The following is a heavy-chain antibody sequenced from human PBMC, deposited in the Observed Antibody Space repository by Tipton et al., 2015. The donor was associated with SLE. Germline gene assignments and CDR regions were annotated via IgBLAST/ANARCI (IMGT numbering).Heavy chain of an antibody. Sequence: TLSLTCTVSGGSISSSSYYWGWIRQPPGKGLEWIGSIYYSGSTYYNPSLKSRVTISVDTSKNQFSLKLSSVTAADTAVYYCARVIAAAVPTPYFDYWGQGTLVTVSS. CDR2: IYYSGST. V-gene: IGHV4-39*07. J-gene: IGHJ4*02. CDR1: GGSISSSSYY. D-gene: IGHD6-13*01. CDR3: ARVIAAAVPTPYFDY.